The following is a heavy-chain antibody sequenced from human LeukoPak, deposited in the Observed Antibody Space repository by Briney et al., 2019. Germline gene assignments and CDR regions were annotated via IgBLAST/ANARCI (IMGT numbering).Heavy chain of an antibody. D-gene: IGHD3-10*01. V-gene: IGHV3-11*03. J-gene: IGHJ3*02. CDR3: ARFYGSGSYYAFDI. CDR2: ISSSSSYT. Sequence: GGSLRLSCAASGFTFSDYYMSWIRQAPGKGLEWVSYISSSSSYTNYADSVKGRFTISRDNAKNSLYLQMNSLRAEDAAVYYCARFYGSGSYYAFDIWGQGTMVTVSS. CDR1: GFTFSDYY.